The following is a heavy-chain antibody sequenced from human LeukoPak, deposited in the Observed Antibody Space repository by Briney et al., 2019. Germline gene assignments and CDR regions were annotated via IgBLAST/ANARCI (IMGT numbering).Heavy chain of an antibody. CDR3: ARDHNQWLGYFDY. Sequence: GGSLRLSCAASGFTFSSNGMHWVRQAPGQGLEWMGRINPNSGGTNYAQKFQGRVTMTRDTSISTAYMELSRLRSDDTAVYYCARDHNQWLGYFDYWGQGTLVTVSS. CDR2: INPNSGGT. D-gene: IGHD6-19*01. CDR1: GFTFSSNG. J-gene: IGHJ4*02. V-gene: IGHV1-2*06.